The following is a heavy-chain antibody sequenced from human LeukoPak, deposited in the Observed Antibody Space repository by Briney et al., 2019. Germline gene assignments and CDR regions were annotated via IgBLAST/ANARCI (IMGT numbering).Heavy chain of an antibody. CDR2: IKQDGSEK. CDR1: GFTFSSYE. V-gene: IGHV3-7*01. J-gene: IGHJ6*03. Sequence: PGGSLRLSCAASGFTFSSYEMNWVRQAPGKGLEWVANIKQDGSEKYYVDSVKGRFTISRDTPKNTLYLQMDSLRDEDLAVYYCARARVAAKSGYMDVWGTGTTVTISS. CDR3: ARARVAAKSGYMDV. D-gene: IGHD2-15*01.